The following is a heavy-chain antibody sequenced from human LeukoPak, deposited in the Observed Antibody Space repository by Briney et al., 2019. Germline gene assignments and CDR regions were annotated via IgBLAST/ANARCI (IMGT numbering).Heavy chain of an antibody. V-gene: IGHV3-23*01. CDR3: AKDYSGIAVAGNTHAEYFQH. Sequence: GGSLRLSCAASGFTFSSYAMSWVRQAPGKGLEWVSAISGSGGSTYYADSVKGRFTISRDNSKNTLYLQMNSLRAEDTAVYYCAKDYSGIAVAGNTHAEYFQHWGQGTLVTVSS. D-gene: IGHD6-19*01. CDR1: GFTFSSYA. J-gene: IGHJ1*01. CDR2: ISGSGGST.